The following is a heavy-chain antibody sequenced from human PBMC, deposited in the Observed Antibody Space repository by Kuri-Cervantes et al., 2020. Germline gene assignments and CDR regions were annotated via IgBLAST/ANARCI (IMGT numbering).Heavy chain of an antibody. V-gene: IGHV3-13*01. Sequence: GGSLRLSCAASGFTFSSYDMHWVRQATGKGLEYVSAIDTAGDRYYPGSVKGRVTISRDNAKNSLYLQMNSLRAEDTAVYSCARDLPPSSWGQGTLVTVSS. J-gene: IGHJ5*02. CDR1: GFTFSSYD. CDR2: IDTAGDR. CDR3: ARDLPPSS.